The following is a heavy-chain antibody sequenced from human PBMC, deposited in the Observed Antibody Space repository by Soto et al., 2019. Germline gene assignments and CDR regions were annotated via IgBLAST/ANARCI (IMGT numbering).Heavy chain of an antibody. CDR2: ISYDGSNK. CDR1: GFTFSSYA. D-gene: IGHD6-6*01. J-gene: IGHJ6*02. Sequence: QVQLVESGGGVVQPGRSLRLSCAASGFTFSSYAMHWVRQAPGKGLEWVAVISYDGSNKYYADSVKGRFTISRDNSKKTMDLQMNSLRAEDTAVYYCAIDRGMSSSRTYYYYYGMDVWGQGTTVTVSS. CDR3: AIDRGMSSSRTYYYYYGMDV. V-gene: IGHV3-30-3*01.